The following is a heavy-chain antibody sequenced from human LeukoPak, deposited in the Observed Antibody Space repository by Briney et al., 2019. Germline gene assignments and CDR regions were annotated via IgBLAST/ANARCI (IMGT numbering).Heavy chain of an antibody. CDR3: ARGAPYDFWSGYYYYYYGMDV. CDR2: INHSGST. J-gene: IGHJ6*02. V-gene: IGHV4-30-2*01. D-gene: IGHD3-3*01. CDR1: GGSISSGGYY. Sequence: SQTLSLTCTVSGGSISSGGYYWSWIRQPPGKGLEWIGEINHSGSTNYNPSLKSRVTISVDTSKNQFSLKLSSVTAADTAVYYCARGAPYDFWSGYYYYYYGMDVWGQGTTVTVSS.